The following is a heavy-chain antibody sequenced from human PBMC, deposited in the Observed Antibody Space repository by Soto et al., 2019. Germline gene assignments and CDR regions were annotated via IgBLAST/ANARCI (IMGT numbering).Heavy chain of an antibody. CDR3: ARGHEVISGAMDV. J-gene: IGHJ6*02. V-gene: IGHV1-18*01. D-gene: IGHD2-21*01. CDR2: IRADNIDT. CDR1: GYRFETYA. Sequence: QVQLVQSGAEVKKPGASVKVSCKSSGYRFETYAISWVRQAPGQGLEWMGWIRADNIDTYYAQKFQDRVTMTTDTSTGTAYMELRSLRSDDTAVYYCARGHEVISGAMDVWGQGTTVTVSS.